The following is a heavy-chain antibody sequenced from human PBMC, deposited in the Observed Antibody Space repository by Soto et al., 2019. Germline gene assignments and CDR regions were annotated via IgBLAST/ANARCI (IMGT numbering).Heavy chain of an antibody. CDR3: AREGGNLNWFDP. V-gene: IGHV3-48*02. CDR2: ISSSSSTI. CDR1: GFTFSSYS. J-gene: IGHJ5*02. Sequence: EVQLVESGGGLVQPGGSLRLSCAASGFTFSSYSMNWVRQAPGKGLEWVSYISSSSSTIYYADSVKGRFTISRDKAKNSLSLQMNSLRDEDTAVYYCAREGGNLNWFDPWGQGTLVTVSS. D-gene: IGHD1-26*01.